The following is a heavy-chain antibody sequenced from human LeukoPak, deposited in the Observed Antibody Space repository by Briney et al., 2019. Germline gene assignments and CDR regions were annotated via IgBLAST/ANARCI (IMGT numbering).Heavy chain of an antibody. V-gene: IGHV3-53*01. CDR1: GFTLSSNY. J-gene: IGHJ4*02. D-gene: IGHD4-17*01. Sequence: GGSLRLSCAASGFTLSSNYMSWVRQGPGKGLEWVSVIYSGGSTYYADSVKGRFTISRDNSKNTLYLQMNSLRAEDTAVYYCARAGRADGDYHYFDYWGQGTLVTVSS. CDR3: ARAGRADGDYHYFDY. CDR2: IYSGGST.